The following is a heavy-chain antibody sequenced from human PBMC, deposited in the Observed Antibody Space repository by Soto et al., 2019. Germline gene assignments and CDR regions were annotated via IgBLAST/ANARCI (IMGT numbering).Heavy chain of an antibody. J-gene: IGHJ6*02. D-gene: IGHD2-15*01. CDR2: INHSGST. CDR1: GGSFSGYY. Sequence: SETLSLTCAVYGGSFSGYYWSWIRQPPGKGLEWIGEINHSGSTNYNPSLKSRVTISVDTSKNQFSLKLSSVTAADTAVYYCERNVVVVDANPNYYYGMDVWGQGTTVTVSS. V-gene: IGHV4-34*01. CDR3: ERNVVVVDANPNYYYGMDV.